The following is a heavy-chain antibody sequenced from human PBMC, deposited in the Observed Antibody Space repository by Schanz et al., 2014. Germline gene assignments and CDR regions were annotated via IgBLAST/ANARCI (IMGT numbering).Heavy chain of an antibody. CDR3: AKDHPSSGWPAFDV. Sequence: EVQLLESGGRLVQPGGSLRLSCTVSGFTVNNYAMNWVRQAPGRGLEWVSGITRQGTTYYGDFVRGRFSISRDLSSNTLYLQMNSLRVDDSAIYYCAKDHPSSGWPAFDVWGQGTQVTVSS. D-gene: IGHD6-19*01. CDR1: GFTVNNYA. CDR2: ITRQGTT. V-gene: IGHV3-23*01. J-gene: IGHJ4*02.